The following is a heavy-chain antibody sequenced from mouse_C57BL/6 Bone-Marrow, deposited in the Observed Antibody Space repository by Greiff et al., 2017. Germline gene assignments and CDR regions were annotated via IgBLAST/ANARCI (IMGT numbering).Heavy chain of an antibody. CDR2: IYPSDSET. CDR3: ARRITTNDYLDY. V-gene: IGHV1-61*01. Sequence: QVQLQQPGAELVRPGSSVKLSCKASGYTFTSYWMDWVKQRPGQGLEWIGNIYPSDSETHYNQKFKDKATLTVDKSSSTAYMQISSLTSEDSAVYYCARRITTNDYLDYWGQGTTLTVSS. CDR1: GYTFTSYW. D-gene: IGHD1-1*01. J-gene: IGHJ2*01.